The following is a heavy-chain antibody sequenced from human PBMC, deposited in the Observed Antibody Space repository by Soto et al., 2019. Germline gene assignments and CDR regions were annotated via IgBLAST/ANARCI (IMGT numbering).Heavy chain of an antibody. J-gene: IGHJ6*02. CDR1: GFSISSYA. D-gene: IGHD3-22*01. Sequence: AGTLSLSCAASGFSISSYAMHWVRQAPGKGLEWVAVMSYDGSNKYYADSVNGRFTISRDNSKNTMYLPMNSLRAEDTAVYSCARDLTYYDSSGYYPESYYGLDVWGQGTTVTVSS. V-gene: IGHV3-30-3*01. CDR3: ARDLTYYDSSGYYPESYYGLDV. CDR2: MSYDGSNK.